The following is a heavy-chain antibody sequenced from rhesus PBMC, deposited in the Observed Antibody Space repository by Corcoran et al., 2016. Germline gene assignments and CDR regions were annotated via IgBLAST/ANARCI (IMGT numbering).Heavy chain of an antibody. D-gene: IGHD5-12*01. CDR3: ARYTATVRDY. CDR1: GGSFSSYW. Sequence: QVQLQESGPGLVKPSETLSLTCAVSGGSFSSYWWSWIRQPPGKGLEWIWRINGNSGSTTSPPSRKSRVTISKDASKNQFSRRLSSVTAAATAVYYCARYTATVRDYWGQGVLVTVSS. J-gene: IGHJ4*01. CDR2: INGNSGST. V-gene: IGHV4-80*01.